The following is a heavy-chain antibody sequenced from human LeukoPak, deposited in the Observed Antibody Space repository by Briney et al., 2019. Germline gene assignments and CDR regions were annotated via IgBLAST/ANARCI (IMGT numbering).Heavy chain of an antibody. V-gene: IGHV4-59*01. CDR1: DGSISSYY. CDR2: IYYSGST. CDR3: ARDVGNIWNDY. J-gene: IGHJ4*02. Sequence: SETLSLTCTVSDGSISSYYWSWIRQPPGKGLEWIGYIYYSGSTNYNPSLKSRVTISVDTSKNQFSLKLSSVTAADTAVYYCARDVGNIWNDYWGQGTLVTVSS. D-gene: IGHD1-1*01.